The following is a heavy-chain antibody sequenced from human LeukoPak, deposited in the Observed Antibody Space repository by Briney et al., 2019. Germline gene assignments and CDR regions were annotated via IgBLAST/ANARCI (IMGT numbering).Heavy chain of an antibody. CDR1: GYTFSHYG. CDR3: ARAPSHYYADY. D-gene: IGHD3-10*01. V-gene: IGHV3-33*01. CDR2: IWYDGSNK. Sequence: GGSLRLSCAASGYTFSHYGMHWVRQAPGKGLEWVAVIWYDGSNKYYADSVKGRFTISRDNSKTTVYLQMDSLRVEDTAVYYCARAPSHYYADYWGQGTLVTVSS. J-gene: IGHJ4*02.